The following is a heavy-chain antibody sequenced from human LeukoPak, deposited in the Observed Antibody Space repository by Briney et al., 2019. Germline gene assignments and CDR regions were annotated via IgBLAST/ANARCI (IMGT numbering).Heavy chain of an antibody. CDR2: IKQDGSEK. CDR3: ARDLRCSSTSCYGYYYGMDV. CDR1: GFTFSSYW. J-gene: IGHJ6*02. D-gene: IGHD2-2*01. Sequence: GGSLRLSCAASGFTFSSYWMSWVRQAPGKGLEWVANIKQDGSEKYYVDSVKGRFTISRDNAKNSLYLQMNSLRAEDTAVYYCARDLRCSSTSCYGYYYGMDVWGQGTTVTVSS. V-gene: IGHV3-7*01.